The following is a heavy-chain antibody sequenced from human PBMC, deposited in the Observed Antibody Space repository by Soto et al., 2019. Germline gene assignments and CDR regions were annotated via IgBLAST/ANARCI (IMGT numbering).Heavy chain of an antibody. CDR3: ASLSRGVYDLARLWEKFDY. J-gene: IGHJ4*02. D-gene: IGHD5-12*01. V-gene: IGHV2-5*02. Sequence: QITVKESGLTLVKPTETLTLTCTFSGFSLSTNGMGVGWIRQPPGKALEWLALIYWDDDKRYSPSLRSRLTITKDTSKNQVDLTMTSMDPVDTTTYYCASLSRGVYDLARLWEKFDYWGQGALVTVSS. CDR1: GFSLSTNGMG. CDR2: IYWDDDK.